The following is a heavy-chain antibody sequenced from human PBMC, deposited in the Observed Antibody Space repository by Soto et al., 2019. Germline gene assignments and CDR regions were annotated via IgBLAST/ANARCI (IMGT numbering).Heavy chain of an antibody. CDR3: ARDSAGDYVWGSSLDY. V-gene: IGHV1-69*13. Sequence: SVKVSCKASGGTFSSYAISWVRQAPGQGLEWMGGIIPIFGTANYAQKFQGRVTITADESTSTAYMELSSLRSEDTAVYYCARDSAGDYVWGSSLDYWGQGTLVTVSS. D-gene: IGHD3-16*01. J-gene: IGHJ4*02. CDR2: IIPIFGTA. CDR1: GGTFSSYA.